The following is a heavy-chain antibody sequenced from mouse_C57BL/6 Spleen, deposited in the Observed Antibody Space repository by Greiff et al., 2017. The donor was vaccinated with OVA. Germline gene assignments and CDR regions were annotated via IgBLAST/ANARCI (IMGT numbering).Heavy chain of an antibody. CDR1: GYTFTSYW. CDR3: ARETGSSGYVDAMDY. V-gene: IGHV1-55*01. J-gene: IGHJ4*01. CDR2: IYPGSGST. D-gene: IGHD3-2*02. Sequence: QVQLQQPGAELVKPGASVKMSCKASGYTFTSYWITWVKQRPGQGLEWIGDIYPGSGSTNYNEKFKSKATLTVDTSSSTAYMQLSSLTSEDSAVYDCARETGSSGYVDAMDYWGQGTSVTVSS.